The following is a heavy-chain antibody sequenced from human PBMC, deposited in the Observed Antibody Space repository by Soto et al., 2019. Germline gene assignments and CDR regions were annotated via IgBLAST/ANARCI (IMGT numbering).Heavy chain of an antibody. CDR1: GFTFSSYD. CDR3: ARDNGDYEFDY. V-gene: IGHV3-13*01. CDR2: IGTAGDT. Sequence: PGGSLRLSCAASGFTFSSYDMHWVRQATGKGLEWVSAIGTAGDTYYPGSVKGRFTISRENAKNSLYLQMNSLRAEDTAVYYCARDNGDYEFDYWGQGTLVTVS. J-gene: IGHJ4*02. D-gene: IGHD4-17*01.